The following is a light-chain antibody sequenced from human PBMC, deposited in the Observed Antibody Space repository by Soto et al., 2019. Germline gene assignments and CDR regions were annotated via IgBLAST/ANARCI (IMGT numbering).Light chain of an antibody. V-gene: IGKV3-11*01. CDR2: DVS. CDR3: HQRRNWPPGT. CDR1: QSVSSQ. J-gene: IGKJ3*01. Sequence: EIVMTQSPATLSVSPGERATLSCGASQSVSSQLAWYQQKAGQAPRLLIYDVSNRATGIPARFSGSGSGTDFTLTISSLEPDDFAVYYCHQRRNWPPGTFGPGTKVDIK.